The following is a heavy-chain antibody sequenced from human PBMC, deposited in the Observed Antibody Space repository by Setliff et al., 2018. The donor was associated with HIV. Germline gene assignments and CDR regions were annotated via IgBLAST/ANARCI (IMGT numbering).Heavy chain of an antibody. V-gene: IGHV4-39*01. J-gene: IGHJ5*01. CDR2: IRYGESPYYSASP. Sequence: SETLSLTCTVSGGSISRTTYYWGWIRQPSGKGLEWIGYIRYGESPYYSASPSYNPSLQSRVTIRVDTSRSQFSMKLDSVTAADTAVYYCARLQGGYGSGTFWFDSWGQGSLVTVSS. CDR3: ARLQGGYGSGTFWFDS. CDR1: GGSISRTTYY. D-gene: IGHD3-10*01.